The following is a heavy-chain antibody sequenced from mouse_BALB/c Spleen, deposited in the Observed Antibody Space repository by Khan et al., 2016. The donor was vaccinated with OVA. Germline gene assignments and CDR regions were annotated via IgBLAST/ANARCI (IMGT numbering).Heavy chain of an antibody. D-gene: IGHD1-1*01. V-gene: IGHV5-12-2*01. J-gene: IGHJ4*01. Sequence: EVELVESGGGLVQPGGSLKLSCAASGFTFSSYTMSWVRQTPDKRLEWVAFISHGGSSAYYPDTVKGRFTSSRDNAKNTLYLQMSSLKSEDTAMYYCVGPSTTEYDYGMDYWGQGTSVTVSS. CDR3: VGPSTTEYDYGMDY. CDR1: GFTFSSYT. CDR2: ISHGGSSA.